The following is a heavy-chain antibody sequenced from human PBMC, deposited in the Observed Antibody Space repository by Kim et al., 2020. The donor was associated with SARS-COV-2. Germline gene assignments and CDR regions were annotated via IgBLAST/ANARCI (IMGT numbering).Heavy chain of an antibody. CDR2: IYTSGST. CDR1: GGSISSGSYY. CDR3: ARGPSIVGAIHFDY. D-gene: IGHD1-26*01. V-gene: IGHV4-61*02. J-gene: IGHJ4*02. Sequence: SETLSLTCTVSGGSISSGSYYWSWIRQPAGKGLEWIGRIYTSGSTNYNPSLKSRVTISVDTSKNQFSLKLSSVTAADTAVYYCARGPSIVGAIHFDYWGQGTLVTVSS.